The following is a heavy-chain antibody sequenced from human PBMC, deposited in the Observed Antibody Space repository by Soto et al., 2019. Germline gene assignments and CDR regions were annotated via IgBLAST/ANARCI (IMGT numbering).Heavy chain of an antibody. CDR1: GFTFSSYA. CDR3: AKDGGRGYYYDSSGYYSRPRVPGYFQH. V-gene: IGHV3-23*01. D-gene: IGHD3-22*01. CDR2: ISGSGGST. J-gene: IGHJ1*01. Sequence: GGSLRLSCAASGFTFSSYAMSWVRQAPGKGLEWVSAISGSGGSTYYADSVKGRFTISRDNSKNTLYLQMNSLRAEDTAVYYCAKDGGRGYYYDSSGYYSRPRVPGYFQHWGQGTLVTVSS.